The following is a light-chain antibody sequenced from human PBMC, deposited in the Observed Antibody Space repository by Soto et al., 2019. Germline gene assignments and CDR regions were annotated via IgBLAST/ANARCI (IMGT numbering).Light chain of an antibody. CDR3: QQYGSSPQIT. J-gene: IGKJ5*01. CDR1: RSVLYNSNNKNH. V-gene: IGKV4-1*01. CDR2: WAS. Sequence: DIVMAQSPDSLAVSLGERATMNCKCSRSVLYNSNNKNHLAWYQQKPGQPPQLINYWASTRESGVPDRFSGSGSGTDFTLTISRLEPEDFAVYYCQQYGSSPQITFGQGTRLEI.